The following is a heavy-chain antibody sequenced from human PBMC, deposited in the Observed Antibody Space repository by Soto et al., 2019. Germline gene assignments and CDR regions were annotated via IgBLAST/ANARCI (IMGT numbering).Heavy chain of an antibody. CDR3: ASGVYGYDFWSGYPNGMDV. Sequence: SVTLSLTCTVSGGSISSYYWSWIWQPPGKGLEWIGYIYYSGSTNYNPSLKSRVTISVDTSKNQFSLKLSSVTAADTAVYYCASGVYGYDFWSGYPNGMDVWGQGTTVT. V-gene: IGHV4-59*01. D-gene: IGHD3-3*01. CDR2: IYYSGST. J-gene: IGHJ6*02. CDR1: GGSISSYY.